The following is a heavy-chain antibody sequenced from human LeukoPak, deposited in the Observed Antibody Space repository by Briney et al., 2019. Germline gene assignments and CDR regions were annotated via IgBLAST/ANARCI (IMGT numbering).Heavy chain of an antibody. CDR1: GYTFTSYY. Sequence: ASVKVSCKASGYTFTSYYMHWVRQAPGQGLEWMGIINPSGGSTSYAQKSQGRVTMTRDTSTSTVYMELSSLRSEDTAVYYCAREGLLLWFGELLDYYYGMDVWGKGTTVTVSS. CDR3: AREGLLLWFGELLDYYYGMDV. CDR2: INPSGGST. J-gene: IGHJ6*04. D-gene: IGHD3-10*01. V-gene: IGHV1-46*01.